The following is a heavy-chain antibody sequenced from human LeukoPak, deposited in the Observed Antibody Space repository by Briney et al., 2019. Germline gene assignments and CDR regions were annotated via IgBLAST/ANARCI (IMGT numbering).Heavy chain of an antibody. V-gene: IGHV3-11*06. Sequence: GGSLRLSCAASGFTFSDYYMSWIRQAPGKGLEWVSYISSSSSYTNYADSVKGRFTISRDNAKNSLYLQMNSLRAEDTAVYYCARDYDFWSGYYTGIFDYWGQGTLVTVSS. J-gene: IGHJ4*02. D-gene: IGHD3-3*01. CDR3: ARDYDFWSGYYTGIFDY. CDR2: ISSSSSYT. CDR1: GFTFSDYY.